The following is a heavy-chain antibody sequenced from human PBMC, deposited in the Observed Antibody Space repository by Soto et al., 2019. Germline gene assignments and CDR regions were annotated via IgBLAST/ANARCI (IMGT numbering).Heavy chain of an antibody. V-gene: IGHV3-33*01. CDR3: ARDPSYGTGDNFEY. J-gene: IGHJ4*02. Sequence: QVQLVESGGGVVQPGRSLRLSCAASGFTFSSFGMHWVRQAPGKGLEWVTVIWYDGSNKYYADSVKGRFTISRDNSKNTVFLQMNSLRAEDTAVYFCARDPSYGTGDNFEYWGQGTLVTVSS. D-gene: IGHD5-18*01. CDR1: GFTFSSFG. CDR2: IWYDGSNK.